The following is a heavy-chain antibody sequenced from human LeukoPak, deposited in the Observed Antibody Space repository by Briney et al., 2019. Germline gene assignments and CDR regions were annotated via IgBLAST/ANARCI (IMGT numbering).Heavy chain of an antibody. CDR1: GYTFTRYY. V-gene: IGHV1-46*01. D-gene: IGHD3-3*01. J-gene: IGHJ6*03. CDR2: INPSGGDT. CDR3: ARGDREDYDSWSGYPQPMDV. Sequence: GASVKVSCKASGYTFTRYYMHWLRQAPGQGLEWMGIINPSGGDTTYAQKFQGRVTMTRDMSTSTVYMELSSLISEDTAVYYCARGDREDYDSWSGYPQPMDVWGKGTTVTVSS.